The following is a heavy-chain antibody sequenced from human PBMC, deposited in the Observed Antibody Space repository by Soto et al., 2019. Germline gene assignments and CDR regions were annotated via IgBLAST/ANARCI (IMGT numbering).Heavy chain of an antibody. D-gene: IGHD5-12*01. Sequence: QVQLVQSGAEVKKPGSSVKVSCKASGGTFSSYAISWVRQAPGQGLEWMGGIIPIFGTANYAQKFQGRVTITADESTSTAYMELSSLRSEDTAVYYCARVEMATIVGYYYGMDVWGQGTTVTVSS. V-gene: IGHV1-69*01. CDR2: IIPIFGTA. CDR1: GGTFSSYA. CDR3: ARVEMATIVGYYYGMDV. J-gene: IGHJ6*02.